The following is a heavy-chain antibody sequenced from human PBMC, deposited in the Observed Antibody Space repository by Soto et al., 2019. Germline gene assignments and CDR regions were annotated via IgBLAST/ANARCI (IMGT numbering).Heavy chain of an antibody. D-gene: IGHD2-2*01. Sequence: GGSLRLSCAASGFTFSNYRMRWVRQAPGKGLVWVSRINGDGSSTTYADSVKGRFSISRDNAKNTLYLQMNSLRAEDTAVYYCAVDPVVSGRLPLGYWVQGSLVIV. V-gene: IGHV3-74*01. J-gene: IGHJ4*02. CDR3: AVDPVVSGRLPLGY. CDR1: GFTFSNYR. CDR2: INGDGSST.